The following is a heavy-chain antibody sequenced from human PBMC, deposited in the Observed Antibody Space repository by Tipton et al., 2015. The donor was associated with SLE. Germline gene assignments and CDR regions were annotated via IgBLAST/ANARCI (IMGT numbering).Heavy chain of an antibody. V-gene: IGHV4-34*01. Sequence: LRLSCTVSGGSISSYYWSWIRQPPGKGLEWIGEINHSGSTNYNPSLKSRVTISVDTSKNQFSLNLSSVTAADTAVYYCARRRIAARPGLDYWGQGTLVTVSS. J-gene: IGHJ4*02. D-gene: IGHD6-6*01. CDR2: INHSGST. CDR1: GGSISSYY. CDR3: ARRRIAARPGLDY.